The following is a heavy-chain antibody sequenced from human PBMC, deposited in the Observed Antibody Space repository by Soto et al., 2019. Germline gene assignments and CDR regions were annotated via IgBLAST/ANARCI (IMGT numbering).Heavy chain of an antibody. D-gene: IGHD2-15*01. CDR2: IWYDGSNK. J-gene: IGHJ4*02. CDR3: ARDQGGYFDY. Sequence: QVQLVESGGGVVQPGRSLRLSCAASGFTFSSYGMHWVRQAPGKGLEWVAVIWYDGSNKYYVDSVKGRFTISRDNSKNTLDLQMNSLRAEDTAVYYCARDQGGYFDYWGQVTLVTVSS. V-gene: IGHV3-33*01. CDR1: GFTFSSYG.